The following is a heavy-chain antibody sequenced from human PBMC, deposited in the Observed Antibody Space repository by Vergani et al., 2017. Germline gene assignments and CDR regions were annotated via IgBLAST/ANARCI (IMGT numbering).Heavy chain of an antibody. CDR1: GYTFTGYY. D-gene: IGHD2-15*01. CDR3: ARLRSSGLSEFGY. Sequence: QVQLVQSGAEVKKPGASVKVSCKASGYTFTGYYMHWVRQAPGQGLEWMGWINPNSGGTNYAQKFQGRVTMTRDTSISTAYLQWSSLKASDTAMYYCARLRSSGLSEFGYWGQGTLVTVSS. J-gene: IGHJ4*02. V-gene: IGHV1-2*02. CDR2: INPNSGGT.